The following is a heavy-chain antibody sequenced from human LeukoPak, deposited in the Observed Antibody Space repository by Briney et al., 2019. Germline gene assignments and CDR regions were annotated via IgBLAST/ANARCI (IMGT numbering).Heavy chain of an antibody. D-gene: IGHD6-13*01. J-gene: IGHJ4*02. CDR3: TRDQYPSSWFYDY. Sequence: GRSLRLSCAASGFTFKNSSMNWVRPAPGKGLEWLSSISSSSSYIHYADSVKGRFTISRDNAKNSLYLQMNSLRAEDTAVYYCTRDQYPSSWFYDYWGQGTLISVSA. CDR1: GFTFKNSS. V-gene: IGHV3-21*04. CDR2: ISSSSSYI.